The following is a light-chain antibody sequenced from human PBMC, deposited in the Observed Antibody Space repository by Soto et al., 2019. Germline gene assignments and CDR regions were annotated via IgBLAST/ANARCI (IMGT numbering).Light chain of an antibody. CDR3: CSYAGSSTSYV. V-gene: IGLV2-23*02. CDR2: EVR. J-gene: IGLJ1*01. Sequence: QSVLTQPASVSGSPGQSITISCTGTSSDVGSYNLVSWYQQHPGKAPKLKIYEVRKRPSGVSNRFSGSKSGNTASLTISGLQAEDEAYYYCCSYAGSSTSYVFGTGTKLTVL. CDR1: SSDVGSYNL.